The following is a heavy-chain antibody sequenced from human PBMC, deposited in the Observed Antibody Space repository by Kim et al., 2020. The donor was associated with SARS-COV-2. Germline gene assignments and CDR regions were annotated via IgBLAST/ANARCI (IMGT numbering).Heavy chain of an antibody. D-gene: IGHD6-19*01. CDR2: T. V-gene: IGHV3-20*03. J-gene: IGHJ5*01. Sequence: TGYEDSVKGRFTIARDKAKNSLYLQRNSLRVEDTALYYCARGYISGPFDSWGHGTLVTVSS. CDR3: ARGYISGPFDS.